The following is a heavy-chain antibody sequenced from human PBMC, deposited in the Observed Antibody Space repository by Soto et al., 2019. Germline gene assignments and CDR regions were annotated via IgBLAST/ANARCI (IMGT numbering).Heavy chain of an antibody. Sequence: QVQLVESGGGLVKPGGSLRLSCAASGFTFSDYYMSWIRQAPGKGLEWISYISNGGGAISYAGSVKGRFTISRDNAKNSLFLKMNTLRAENTAFYYWARRGSTVTFPYGAQGPLVTVSS. J-gene: IGHJ4*02. V-gene: IGHV3-11*01. D-gene: IGHD4-17*01. CDR1: GFTFSDYY. CDR3: ARRGSTVTFPY. CDR2: ISNGGGAI.